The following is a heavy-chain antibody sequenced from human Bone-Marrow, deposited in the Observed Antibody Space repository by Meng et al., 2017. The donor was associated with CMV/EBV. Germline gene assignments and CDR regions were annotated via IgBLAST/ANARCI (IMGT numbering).Heavy chain of an antibody. CDR3: ARPCGGSYCYWVYFDY. Sequence: GESLKISCAASGFTFSSYWMHWVRQAPGKGLVWVSRINSDGSSTSYADSVKGRFTISRDNSKNTLYLQINSLRSEDTAVYYCARPCGGSYCYWVYFDYWGQGTLVTVSS. CDR1: GFTFSSYW. J-gene: IGHJ4*02. CDR2: INSDGSST. D-gene: IGHD2-21*02. V-gene: IGHV3-74*01.